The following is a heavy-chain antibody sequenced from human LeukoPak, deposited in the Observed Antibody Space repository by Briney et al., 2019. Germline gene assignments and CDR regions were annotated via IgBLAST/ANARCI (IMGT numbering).Heavy chain of an antibody. D-gene: IGHD6-19*01. J-gene: IGHJ6*02. CDR1: GFAFDDYV. Sequence: GGSLRLSCVAPGFAFDDYVMHWVRQAPGKGLEWVSGITWNGGIMGYADSVKGRFSISRDNAKNSLYLQMNSVRAEDTALYYCAKDYSSRNYYGMDVWGQGTTVTVS. CDR3: AKDYSSRNYYGMDV. CDR2: ITWNGGIM. V-gene: IGHV3-9*01.